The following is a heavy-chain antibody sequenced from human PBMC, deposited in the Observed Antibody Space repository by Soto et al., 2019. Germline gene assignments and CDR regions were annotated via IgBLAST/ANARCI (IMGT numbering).Heavy chain of an antibody. CDR3: ARERRITMVRGVIEIPNWFDP. J-gene: IGHJ5*02. V-gene: IGHV1-18*01. Sequence: ASVKVSCKASGYTFTSYGISWVRQAPGQGLEWMGWISAYNGNTNYAQKLQGRVTMTTDKSTSTAYMELRSLRSDDTAVYYCARERRITMVRGVIEIPNWFDPWGQGTLVTVSS. CDR1: GYTFTSYG. CDR2: ISAYNGNT. D-gene: IGHD3-10*01.